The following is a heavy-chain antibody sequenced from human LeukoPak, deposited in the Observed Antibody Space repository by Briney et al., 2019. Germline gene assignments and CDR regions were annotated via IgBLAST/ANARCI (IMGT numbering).Heavy chain of an antibody. Sequence: ASVKVSCKASGYTFTSYDINWVRQAPGHGLEWMGWMNPNSGNTGYAQKFQGRVTMTRNTSISTAYMELSSLRSEDTAVYYCAREYCSSTSCPYYYYYGMDVWGQGTTVTVSS. CDR3: AREYCSSTSCPYYYYYGMDV. CDR1: GYTFTSYD. J-gene: IGHJ6*02. CDR2: MNPNSGNT. D-gene: IGHD2-2*01. V-gene: IGHV1-8*01.